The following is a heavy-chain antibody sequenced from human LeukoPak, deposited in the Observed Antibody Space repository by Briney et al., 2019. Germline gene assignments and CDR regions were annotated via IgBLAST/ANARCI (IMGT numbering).Heavy chain of an antibody. D-gene: IGHD5-24*01. V-gene: IGHV4-34*01. J-gene: IGHJ4*02. Sequence: SETLSLTCAVYGGSLSGYYWSWIRQPPGKGLEWIGEINHSGSTNYNPSLKSRVTISVDTSKNQFSLKLSSVTAADTAVYYCARGVIRGYNVVGYWGQGTLVTVSS. CDR3: ARGVIRGYNVVGY. CDR1: GGSLSGYY. CDR2: INHSGST.